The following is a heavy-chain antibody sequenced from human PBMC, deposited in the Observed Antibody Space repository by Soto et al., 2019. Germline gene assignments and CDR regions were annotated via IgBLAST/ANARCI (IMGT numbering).Heavy chain of an antibody. V-gene: IGHV3-30-3*01. J-gene: IGHJ5*02. CDR3: PRDAWFDP. CDR2: ISYDGSNK. Sequence: QVQLVESGGGVVQPGRSLRLSCAASGFTFSSYAMHWVRQAPGKGLEWVAVISYDGSNKYYADSVKGRFTISRDNSKKTLYLQMNSLRAEDTAVYYCPRDAWFDPWGQGTLVTVSS. CDR1: GFTFSSYA.